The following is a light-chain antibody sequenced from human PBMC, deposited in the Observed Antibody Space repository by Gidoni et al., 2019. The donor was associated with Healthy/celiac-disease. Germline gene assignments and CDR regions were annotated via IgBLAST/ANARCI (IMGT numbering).Light chain of an antibody. V-gene: IGLV2-14*01. J-gene: IGLJ3*02. CDR1: SSDVGGYNY. CDR3: SSYTSSSTWV. CDR2: DVS. Sequence: QSALTQPASASVSPGHSITIPCTGTSSDVGGYNYVSWYQPHPGKAAKLMIYDVSNRPSGVSNRFSGSKSGNTASLTISGLQAEDEADYYCSSYTSSSTWVFGGGTKLTVL.